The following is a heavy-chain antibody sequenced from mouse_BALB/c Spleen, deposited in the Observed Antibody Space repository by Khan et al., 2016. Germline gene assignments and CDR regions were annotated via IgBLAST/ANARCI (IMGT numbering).Heavy chain of an antibody. J-gene: IGHJ2*01. D-gene: IGHD1-1*01. V-gene: IGHV3-2*02. CDR2: ISYSGST. CDR3: ARDYYGSSYYFDY. Sequence: EVQLQESGPGLVKPSQSLSLTCTVTGYSITSDYAWNWIRQFPGNKLEWMGYISYSGSTSYNPSLKSRISITRDTSKNQFFLQLNSVTTEDTATYYCARDYYGSSYYFDYWGQGTTLTVSS. CDR1: GYSITSDYA.